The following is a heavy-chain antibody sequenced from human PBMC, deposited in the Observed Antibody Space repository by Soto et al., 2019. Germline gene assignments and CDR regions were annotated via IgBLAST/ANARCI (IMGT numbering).Heavy chain of an antibody. D-gene: IGHD1-26*01. Sequence: SVKVSCTSSEFTITSYVVHCVGQPRVQRLEWIGWIVVGSGNTNYAQKFQERVTITRDMSTSTAYMELSSLRSEDTAVYYWAAEPIRRELASHFYDYCGQGTLVTLSS. CDR3: AAEPIRRELASHFYDY. J-gene: IGHJ4*02. CDR2: IVVGSGNT. V-gene: IGHV1-58*01. CDR1: EFTITSYV.